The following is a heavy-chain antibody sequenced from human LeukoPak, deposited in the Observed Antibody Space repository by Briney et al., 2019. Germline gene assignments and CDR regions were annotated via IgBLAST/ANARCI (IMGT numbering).Heavy chain of an antibody. CDR1: GGSFSGYY. CDR2: INHSGST. CDR3: ARQRRTYYYDGSGYYSDY. Sequence: SETLSLTCAVYGGSFSGYYWSWIRQPPGKGLEWIGEINHSGSTNYNPSLKSRVTISVDTSKNQFSLKLSSVTAADTAVYYCARQRRTYYYDGSGYYSDYWGQGTLVTVSS. V-gene: IGHV4-34*01. J-gene: IGHJ4*02. D-gene: IGHD3-22*01.